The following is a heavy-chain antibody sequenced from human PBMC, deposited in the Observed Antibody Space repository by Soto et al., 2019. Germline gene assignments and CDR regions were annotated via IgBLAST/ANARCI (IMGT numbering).Heavy chain of an antibody. J-gene: IGHJ5*02. CDR3: ARGGLELPFSGSPWFDP. D-gene: IGHD3-10*01. V-gene: IGHV3-21*01. CDR2: ISDSGHYI. CDR1: GFNFSTYG. Sequence: GGSLRLSCAASGFNFSTYGMIWLRQAPGKGLEWLSSISDSGHYIYYADSVRGRFTISRDNAKNSLFLHMNSLRGEDTAVYYCARGGLELPFSGSPWFDPWGHGTLVTVSS.